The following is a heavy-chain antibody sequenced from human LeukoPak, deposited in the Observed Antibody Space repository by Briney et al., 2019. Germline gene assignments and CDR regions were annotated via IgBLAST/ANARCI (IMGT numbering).Heavy chain of an antibody. CDR1: GGSISSSSYY. CDR3: ATIRGWSDDY. V-gene: IGHV4-39*01. J-gene: IGHJ4*02. CDR2: IYYSGST. Sequence: PSETLSLTCTVSGGSISSSSYYWGWIRQPPGKGLEWIGSIYYSGSTYYNPSLKSRVTISVDTSKNQFSPKLSSVTAADTAVYYCATIRGWSDDYWGQGTLVTVSS. D-gene: IGHD6-19*01.